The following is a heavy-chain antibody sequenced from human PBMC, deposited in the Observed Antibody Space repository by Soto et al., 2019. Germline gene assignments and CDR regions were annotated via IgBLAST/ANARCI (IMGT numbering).Heavy chain of an antibody. D-gene: IGHD4-4*01. CDR1: GGSISSGGFY. J-gene: IGHJ4*02. CDR3: ALRSDYRYY. CDR2: IYYSGST. Sequence: QVRLQESGPGLAKPSQTLSLTCTVSGGSISSGGFYWSWIRQHPGKGLEWIGYIYYSGSTYYNPALKSRVTISIYTSKNHFSLRLSSVTAADTAVYYCALRSDYRYYWGQGTPVTVSS. V-gene: IGHV4-31*04.